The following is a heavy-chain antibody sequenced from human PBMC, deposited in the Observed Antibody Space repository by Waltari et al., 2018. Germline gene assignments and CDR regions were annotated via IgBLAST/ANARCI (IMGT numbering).Heavy chain of an antibody. CDR2: RWYDGRNK. D-gene: IGHD6-6*01. CDR1: GFTFSSYG. V-gene: IGHV3-33*01. CDR3: AREGSSSSYYYYGMDV. Sequence: QVQLVESGGGVVQPGRSLRLSCAASGFTFSSYGMHWVRQAPGKGLEWVAGRWYDGRNKYYADSVKGRFTISRDNSKNTLYLQMNSLRAEDTAVYYCAREGSSSSYYYYGMDVWGQGTTVTVSS. J-gene: IGHJ6*02.